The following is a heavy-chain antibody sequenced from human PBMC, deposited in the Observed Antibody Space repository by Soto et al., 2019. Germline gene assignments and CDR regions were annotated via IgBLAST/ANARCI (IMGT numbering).Heavy chain of an antibody. V-gene: IGHV4-61*08. Sequence: SETLSFTCTVSGGSIDSGDYYWSWIRQPPGKGLEWIGYVYYSGTTNYNPFLKSRVTLSLDKSKNQFSLKMNSVTAADMAGYYCAIDVIAPPNYFDPWGKGTLGTVSS. J-gene: IGHJ5*02. CDR1: GGSIDSGDYY. CDR3: AIDVIAPPNYFDP. D-gene: IGHD4-4*01. CDR2: VYYSGTT.